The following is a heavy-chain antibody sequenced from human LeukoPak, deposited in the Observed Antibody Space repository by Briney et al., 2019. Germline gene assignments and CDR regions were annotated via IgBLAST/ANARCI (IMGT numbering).Heavy chain of an antibody. CDR1: GGSISSSSYY. CDR2: IYHSGST. Sequence: PSETLSLTCTVSGGSISSSSYYCGWIRQPPGKGLEWIGSIYHSGSTYYNPSLKSRVTLSVETSKNQFSLKLSSVTAADTAVYYCAGSTYDNWFDPWDQGTLVTVSS. J-gene: IGHJ5*02. D-gene: IGHD2-8*01. V-gene: IGHV4-39*01. CDR3: AGSTYDNWFDP.